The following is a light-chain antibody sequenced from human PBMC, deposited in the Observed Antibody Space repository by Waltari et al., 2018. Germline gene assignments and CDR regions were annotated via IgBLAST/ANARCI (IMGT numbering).Light chain of an antibody. CDR2: EVT. CDR1: SSDVGRYNY. V-gene: IGLV2-8*01. J-gene: IGLJ1*01. CDR3: SSFADTNPFV. Sequence: QSALTQPPSASGSPGQSVTISCTGTSSDVGRYNYVSWYQQHPGKAPKLIIYEVTKRPSGVPDRFSGSKSGNTASLTVSGLQAEDEADYYCSSFADTNPFVFGTGTKVIVL.